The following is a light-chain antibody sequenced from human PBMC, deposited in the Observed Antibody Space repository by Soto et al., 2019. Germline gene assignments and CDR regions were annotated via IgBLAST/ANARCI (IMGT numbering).Light chain of an antibody. CDR3: QQYNSYSTT. CDR1: QSISSW. J-gene: IGKJ1*01. CDR2: DAS. V-gene: IGKV1-5*01. Sequence: DIQMTQSPSTLSASVGDRVTITCRASQSISSWLAWYQQKPGKAAKLLIYDASSLESGVPSRFSGSGSGTELTITISSLQPDDFATYYCQQYNSYSTTFGQGTKVDIK.